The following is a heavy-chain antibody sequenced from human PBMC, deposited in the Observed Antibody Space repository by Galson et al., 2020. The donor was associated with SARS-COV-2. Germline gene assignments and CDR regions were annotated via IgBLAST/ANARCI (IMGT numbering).Heavy chain of an antibody. V-gene: IGHV3-23*01. CDR2: ISDSGETT. CDR3: AKGQFPDTNFFDY. CDR1: GITFTNYV. J-gene: IGHJ4*02. D-gene: IGHD1-1*01. Sequence: GGPLRLSCAASGITFTNYVMSWVRQAPGKGLEWVSTISDSGETTYYADSVKGRFTISRDLSKSTLYLQMNSLRADDTAVYYCAKGQFPDTNFFDYWGLGTLVTVSS.